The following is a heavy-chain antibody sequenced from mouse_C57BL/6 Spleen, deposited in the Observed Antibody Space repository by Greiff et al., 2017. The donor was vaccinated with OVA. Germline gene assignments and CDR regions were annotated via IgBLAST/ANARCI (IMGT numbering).Heavy chain of an antibody. CDR2: ISYDGSN. J-gene: IGHJ4*01. Sequence: VQLTESGPGLVKPSQSLSLTCSVTGYSITSGYYWNWIRQFPGNKLEWMGYISYDGSNNYNPSLKNRISLTRDTSKNQFFLKLNSVTTEDTATYYCARGDYDVDYAMDYWGQGTSVTVSS. CDR3: ARGDYDVDYAMDY. D-gene: IGHD2-4*01. CDR1: GYSITSGYY. V-gene: IGHV3-6*01.